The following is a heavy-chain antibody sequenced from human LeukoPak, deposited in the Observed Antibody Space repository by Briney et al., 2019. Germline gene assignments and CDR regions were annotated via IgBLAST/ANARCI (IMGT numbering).Heavy chain of an antibody. Sequence: GGSLRLSCAASGFTFSSYSMNWVRPAPGKGLEWVSYISSSSTIYYADSVKGRFTISRDNAKNSLYLQMNSLRAEDTAVYYCARGGGYYYRGAFDIWGQGTMVTVSS. CDR1: GFTFSSYS. V-gene: IGHV3-48*01. CDR2: ISSSSTI. CDR3: ARGGGYYYRGAFDI. J-gene: IGHJ3*02. D-gene: IGHD3-22*01.